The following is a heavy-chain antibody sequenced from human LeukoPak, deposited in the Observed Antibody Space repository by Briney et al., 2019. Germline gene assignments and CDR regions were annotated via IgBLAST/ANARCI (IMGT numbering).Heavy chain of an antibody. Sequence: ASVKVSCKASGGTFSSYAISWVRQAPGQGLEWMGGIIPIFGTANYAQKFQGRVTITADESTSTAYMELSSLRSDDTAVYYCARVDMLTGYYFFDYWGQGTLVTVSS. D-gene: IGHD3-9*01. CDR2: IIPIFGTA. CDR3: ARVDMLTGYYFFDY. J-gene: IGHJ4*02. V-gene: IGHV1-69*13. CDR1: GGTFSSYA.